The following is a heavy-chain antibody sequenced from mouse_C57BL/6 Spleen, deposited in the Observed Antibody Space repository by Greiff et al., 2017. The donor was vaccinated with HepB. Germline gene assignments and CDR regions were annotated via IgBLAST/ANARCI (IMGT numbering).Heavy chain of an antibody. CDR2: IDPEDGDT. CDR1: GFNIKDYY. V-gene: IGHV14-1*01. CDR3: TTLYYYGSSYGWYFDV. Sequence: VQLKQSGAELVRPGASVKLSCTASGFNIKDYYMHWVKQRPEQGLEWIGRIDPEDGDTEYAPKFQGKATMTADTSSNTAYLQLSSLTSEDTAVYYCTTLYYYGSSYGWYFDVWGTGTTVTVSS. J-gene: IGHJ1*03. D-gene: IGHD1-1*01.